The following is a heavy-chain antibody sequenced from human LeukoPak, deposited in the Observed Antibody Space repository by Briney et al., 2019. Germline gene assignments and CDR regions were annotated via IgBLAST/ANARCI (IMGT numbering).Heavy chain of an antibody. V-gene: IGHV4-39*01. CDR3: ALSMLVPNWFDP. D-gene: IGHD3-22*01. CDR1: GGSIASSSYF. CDR2: IFYTGSA. J-gene: IGHJ5*02. Sequence: ASETLSLTCTVSGGSIASSSYFWGWIRQPPGKGLEWIGSIFYTGSAYYNPSLKSRVTISVDMSKNQFSLKLSSVTASDTAVYYCALSMLVPNWFDPWGQGTLVTVSS.